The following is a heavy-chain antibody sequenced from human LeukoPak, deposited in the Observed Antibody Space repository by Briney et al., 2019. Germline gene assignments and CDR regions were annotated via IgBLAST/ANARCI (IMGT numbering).Heavy chain of an antibody. Sequence: SETLYLTCSVSGGSISSDVYYWSWIRQPAGKGLEWIGRIYASGSTTYNSSLKSRVTISIDTAKNQFSLKLTSVTAADTAVYYCAGTRRYCSGGSCYNWFDPWGQGTLVTVSS. J-gene: IGHJ5*02. CDR1: GGSISSDVYY. CDR3: AGTRRYCSGGSCYNWFDP. CDR2: IYASGST. V-gene: IGHV4-61*02. D-gene: IGHD2-15*01.